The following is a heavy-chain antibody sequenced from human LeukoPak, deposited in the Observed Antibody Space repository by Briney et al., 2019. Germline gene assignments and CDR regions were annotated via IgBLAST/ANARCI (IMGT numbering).Heavy chain of an antibody. CDR3: ARDPLWFGESQYYFDY. D-gene: IGHD3-10*01. CDR1: GFTFSSYA. CDR2: ISYDGSNK. Sequence: GGSLRLSCAASGFTFSSYAMHWVRQAPGKGLEWVAVISYDGSNKYYADSVKGRFTISRDNSKNTLYLQMNSLRAEGTAVYYCARDPLWFGESQYYFDYWGQGTLVTVSS. J-gene: IGHJ4*02. V-gene: IGHV3-30-3*01.